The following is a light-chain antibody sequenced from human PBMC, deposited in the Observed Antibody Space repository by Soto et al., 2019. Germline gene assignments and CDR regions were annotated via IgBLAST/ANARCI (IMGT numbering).Light chain of an antibody. CDR1: QSVSSN. V-gene: IGKV3-15*01. CDR2: GAS. J-gene: IGKJ1*01. Sequence: EIVMTQSPATLSVSPGERATLSCRASQSVSSNLAWYQQKPGQAPRLLIYGASTRATGIPARFSGSGSGTEFTLTISRLQSEDFAVDYCQQYNNWPRTFGQGTKVEIK. CDR3: QQYNNWPRT.